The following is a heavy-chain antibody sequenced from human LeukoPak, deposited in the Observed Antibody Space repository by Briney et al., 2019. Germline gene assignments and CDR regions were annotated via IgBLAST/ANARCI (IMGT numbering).Heavy chain of an antibody. J-gene: IGHJ5*02. CDR3: ASTSSSWYWDNWFDP. Sequence: ASVKVSCKASGYTFTSYYMHWVRQAPGQGLEWMGIINPSGGSTSYAQKFQGRVTMTRDTSTSTVYMELSSLRSEDTAVYYCASTSSSWYWDNWFDPWGQGTLVTVSS. D-gene: IGHD6-13*01. CDR2: INPSGGST. CDR1: GYTFTSYY. V-gene: IGHV1-46*01.